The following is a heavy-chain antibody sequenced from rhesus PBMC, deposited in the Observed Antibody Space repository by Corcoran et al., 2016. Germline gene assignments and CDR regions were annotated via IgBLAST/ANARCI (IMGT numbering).Heavy chain of an antibody. V-gene: IGHV4-160*01. D-gene: IGHD1-38*01. Sequence: QVQLQESGPGLVKPSETLSLTCAVSGGSISGYYWSWIRQPPGKGLEWIGRIYGSGESTDYNPSLKSRVTISTDTSKKQFSLKLRAVTAADTAVYYCARDLIAHSWDYWGQGVLVTVSS. CDR1: GGSISGYY. CDR2: IYGSGEST. J-gene: IGHJ4*01. CDR3: ARDLIAHSWDY.